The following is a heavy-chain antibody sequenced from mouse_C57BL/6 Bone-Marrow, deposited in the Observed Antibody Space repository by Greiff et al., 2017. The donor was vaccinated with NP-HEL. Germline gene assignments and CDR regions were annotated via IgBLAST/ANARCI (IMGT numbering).Heavy chain of an antibody. CDR3: TTVGSSPYAMDY. J-gene: IGHJ4*01. V-gene: IGHV14-4*01. Sequence: DVQLQESGAELVRPGASVKLSCTVSGFNIKDDYMHWVKQRPEQGLEWIGWIDPENGDTEYASKFQGKATITADTSSNTAYLQLSSLTSEDTAVYYCTTVGSSPYAMDYWGQGTSVTVSS. CDR1: GFNIKDDY. CDR2: IDPENGDT. D-gene: IGHD1-1*01.